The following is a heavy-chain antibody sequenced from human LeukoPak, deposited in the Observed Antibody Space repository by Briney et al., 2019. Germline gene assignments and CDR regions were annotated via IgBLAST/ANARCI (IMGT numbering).Heavy chain of an antibody. CDR1: GGSFSGYY. CDR3: ARHRDNLYYYDSSSYSLAALDI. J-gene: IGHJ3*02. V-gene: IGHV4-34*01. CDR2: INHSGST. D-gene: IGHD3-22*01. Sequence: SETLSLTCAVYGGSFSGYYWSWIRQPPGKGREWIGEINHSGSTKYNPSVKSRVTISVDTSKNQFSLKLSSVTAADTAVYYCARHRDNLYYYDSSSYSLAALDIWGQGTMVTVSS.